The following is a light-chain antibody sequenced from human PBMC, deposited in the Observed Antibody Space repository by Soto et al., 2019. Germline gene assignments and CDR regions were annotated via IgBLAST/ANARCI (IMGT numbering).Light chain of an antibody. CDR1: RTDVDGYDY. J-gene: IGLJ1*01. V-gene: IGLV2-14*03. Sequence: QSVLTQPASVSGSPGQSIAISCTGVRTDVDGYDYVSWYQQHPGQAPQLIIYDAYNRPSGVSHCFSGSKSGDTASLTISGLQAEDEADYYCTSYTSSTPFYVFGTGTKV. CDR3: TSYTSSTPFYV. CDR2: DAY.